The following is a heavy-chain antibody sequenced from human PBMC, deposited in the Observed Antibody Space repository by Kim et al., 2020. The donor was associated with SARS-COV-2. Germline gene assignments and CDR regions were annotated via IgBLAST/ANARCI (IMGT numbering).Heavy chain of an antibody. J-gene: IGHJ4*02. CDR1: GFTFSSYA. CDR3: ARDLFVYSSSWYLGKFDY. V-gene: IGHV3-30*04. D-gene: IGHD6-13*01. Sequence: GGSLRLSCAASGFTFSSYAMHWVRQAPGKGLEWVAVISYDGSNKYYADSVKGRFTISRDNSKNTLYLQMNSLRAEDTAVYYCARDLFVYSSSWYLGKFDYWGQGTLVTVSS. CDR2: ISYDGSNK.